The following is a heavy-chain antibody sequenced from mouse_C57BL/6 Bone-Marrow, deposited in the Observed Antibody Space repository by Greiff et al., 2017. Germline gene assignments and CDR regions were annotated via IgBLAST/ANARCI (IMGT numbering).Heavy chain of an antibody. Sequence: QVQLQQPGAELVMPGASVKLSCKASGYTFTSYWMHWVKQRPGQSLEWIGEIDPSDSYTNYNQKFKGKSTLTVDKSSSTAYMQLSSLTSEDSAVYYCARWVVTHFDYWGQGTTLTVSS. CDR3: ARWVVTHFDY. CDR1: GYTFTSYW. V-gene: IGHV1-69*01. D-gene: IGHD2-2*01. J-gene: IGHJ2*01. CDR2: IDPSDSYT.